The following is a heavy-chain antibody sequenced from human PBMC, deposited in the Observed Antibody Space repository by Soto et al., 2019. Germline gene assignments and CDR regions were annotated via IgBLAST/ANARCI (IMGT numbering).Heavy chain of an antibody. J-gene: IGHJ6*02. V-gene: IGHV3-73*01. Sequence: GGSLRLSCAASGFTFSGSAMHWVRQASGKGLEWVGRIRGKANSYATAYAASVKGRFTISRDDSKNTAYLQMNSLKTEDTAVYYCTRPQVQQWLVRPYYYYGMDVWGQGTTVTVSS. CDR1: GFTFSGSA. CDR3: TRPQVQQWLVRPYYYYGMDV. D-gene: IGHD6-19*01. CDR2: IRGKANSYAT.